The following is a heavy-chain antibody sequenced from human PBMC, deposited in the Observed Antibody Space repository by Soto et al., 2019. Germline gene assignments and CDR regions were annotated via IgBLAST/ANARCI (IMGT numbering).Heavy chain of an antibody. D-gene: IGHD2-15*01. J-gene: IGHJ5*02. Sequence: QVQLQESGPGLVKPSQTLSLTCTVSGGSISTGGFYWSWIRQHPGKGLEWIGYIYFSGSTYYNPSLESRVTISVDMSNNQFSLKLRYVTAADTAVYYCARFKDYSNWFDPWAQGTLVTVSS. CDR3: ARFKDYSNWFDP. CDR2: IYFSGST. CDR1: GGSISTGGFY. V-gene: IGHV4-31*03.